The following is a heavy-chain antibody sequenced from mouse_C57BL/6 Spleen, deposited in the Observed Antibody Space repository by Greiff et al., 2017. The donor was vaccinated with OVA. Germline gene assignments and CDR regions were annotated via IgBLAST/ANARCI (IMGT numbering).Heavy chain of an antibody. Sequence: QVQLQQSGAELVRPGASVTLSCKASGYTFTDYEMHWVKQTPLHGLEWIGAIVPATGGTAYNQKFKGKAILTADKSSSPAYIELRSLTSEDAAVYYCTRWATFYAMDYWGQGTSVTVSS. CDR1: GYTFTDYE. CDR2: IVPATGGT. V-gene: IGHV1-15*01. J-gene: IGHJ4*01. CDR3: TRWATFYAMDY.